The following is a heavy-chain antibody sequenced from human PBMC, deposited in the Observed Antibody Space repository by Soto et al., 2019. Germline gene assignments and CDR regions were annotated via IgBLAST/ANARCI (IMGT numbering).Heavy chain of an antibody. D-gene: IGHD5-12*01. Sequence: EVQLLASGGGLVQPGGSLRLSCAGSGFTFGAYAMSWVRQAPGKGLEWVSGISGPGSNTYYADSVKGRFTISRDNSNNALFLQMNSLRAEDTAVYYCAKDRAYNGYDFNRFDYWGQGTLVTVSS. J-gene: IGHJ4*02. CDR1: GFTFGAYA. CDR3: AKDRAYNGYDFNRFDY. CDR2: ISGPGSNT. V-gene: IGHV3-23*01.